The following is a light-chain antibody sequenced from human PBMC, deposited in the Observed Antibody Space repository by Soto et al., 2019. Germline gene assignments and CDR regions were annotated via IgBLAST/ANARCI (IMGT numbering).Light chain of an antibody. CDR3: NSYRSGSTYV. Sequence: QSVLTQPASVSGSPGQSITISCTGTSSDVGFYTYVSWYQQYPGKAPKLIIYEVSNRPSGVSNRFSGSKSDDTASLTISGLQAEDEADYYCNSYRSGSTYVFGTGTKLTVL. CDR1: SSDVGFYTY. V-gene: IGLV2-14*01. J-gene: IGLJ1*01. CDR2: EVS.